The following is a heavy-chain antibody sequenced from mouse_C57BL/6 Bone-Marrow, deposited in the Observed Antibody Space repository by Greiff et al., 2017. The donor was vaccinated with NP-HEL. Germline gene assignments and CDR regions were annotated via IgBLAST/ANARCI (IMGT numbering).Heavy chain of an antibody. J-gene: IGHJ1*03. V-gene: IGHV1-55*01. CDR3: ARSLTV. Sequence: VKLMESGAELVKPGASVKMSCKASGYTFTSYWITWVKQRPGQGLEWIGDIYPGSGSTNYNEKFKSKATLTVDTSSSTAYMQLSSLTSEDSAVYYCARSLTVWGTGTTVTVSS. CDR1: GYTFTSYW. CDR2: IYPGSGST.